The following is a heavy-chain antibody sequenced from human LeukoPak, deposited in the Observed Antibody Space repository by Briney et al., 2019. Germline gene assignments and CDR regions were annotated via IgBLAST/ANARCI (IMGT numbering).Heavy chain of an antibody. CDR3: ATWRGSSWLDY. Sequence: ASVKVSCKASGYTFTSYGISWVRQAPGQGLEWMGWISTYNGNTNYAQKFQGRVTMTTDTSTSTGYMELRSLRSEDTAVYYCATWRGSSWLDYWGQGTLVTVSS. J-gene: IGHJ4*02. D-gene: IGHD6-13*01. V-gene: IGHV1-18*01. CDR2: ISTYNGNT. CDR1: GYTFTSYG.